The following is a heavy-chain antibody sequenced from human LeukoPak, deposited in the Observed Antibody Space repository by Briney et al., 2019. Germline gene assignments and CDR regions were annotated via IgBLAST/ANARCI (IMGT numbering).Heavy chain of an antibody. Sequence: GESLRISCKGSGYSFTSYWISWVRQMPGKGLEWVGRIDPSDSYTNYSPSFQGHVTISADKSISTAYLQWSSLKASDTAMYYCARHAGDIVVVPAAAPPGFDPWGQGTLVTVSS. CDR2: IDPSDSYT. D-gene: IGHD2-2*01. V-gene: IGHV5-10-1*01. CDR1: GYSFTSYW. J-gene: IGHJ5*02. CDR3: ARHAGDIVVVPAAAPPGFDP.